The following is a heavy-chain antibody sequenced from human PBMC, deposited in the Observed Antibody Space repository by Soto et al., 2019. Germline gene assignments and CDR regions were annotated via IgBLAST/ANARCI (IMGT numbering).Heavy chain of an antibody. V-gene: IGHV3-11*01. D-gene: IGHD3-16*02. J-gene: IGHJ6*02. CDR2: ISSSGSIK. Sequence: QVQLVESGGGLVKPGGSLRLSCAASGFTFSDSYMSWIRQAPGKGLEWVSYISSSGSIKYYVDSVKGRFTISRDNAKNSLYLQMSSLRVEDTAVYYCARDRLSYYGMDVWGQGTTVTVSS. CDR3: ARDRLSYYGMDV. CDR1: GFTFSDSY.